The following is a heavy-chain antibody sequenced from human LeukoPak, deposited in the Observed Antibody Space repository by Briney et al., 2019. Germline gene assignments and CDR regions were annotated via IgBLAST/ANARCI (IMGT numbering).Heavy chain of an antibody. CDR1: GGSISSYY. Sequence: ASETLSLTCTVSGGSISSYYWSWIRQPPGKGLEWIGYIYTSGSTNYNPSLKSRVTISVDTSKNQFSLKLSSVTAADTAVYYCARHRDIGGYSLFYFDYWGQGTLVTVSS. V-gene: IGHV4-4*09. D-gene: IGHD4-23*01. CDR2: IYTSGST. J-gene: IGHJ4*02. CDR3: ARHRDIGGYSLFYFDY.